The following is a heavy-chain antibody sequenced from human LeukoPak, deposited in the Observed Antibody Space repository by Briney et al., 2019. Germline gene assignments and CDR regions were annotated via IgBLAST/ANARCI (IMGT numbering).Heavy chain of an antibody. CDR3: ARQYYYGSGSFYVGAYDF. CDR1: GVSFSSYY. CDR2: IYNSGSA. Sequence: SETLSLTCTVSGVSFSSYYWSWIRQPPGRGLEWIGYIYNSGSANYNPTLKSRVTISVDTSKNQFSLKLSSVTAADTAIYYCARQYYYGSGSFYVGAYDFWGQGTLVTASS. V-gene: IGHV4-59*01. J-gene: IGHJ4*02. D-gene: IGHD3-10*01.